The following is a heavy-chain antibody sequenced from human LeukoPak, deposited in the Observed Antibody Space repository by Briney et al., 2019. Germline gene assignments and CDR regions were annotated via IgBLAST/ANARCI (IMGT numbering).Heavy chain of an antibody. V-gene: IGHV3-21*01. Sequence: GGSPRLSCAASGFTFSSYSMNWVRQAPGKGLEWVSSISSSSSYIYYADSLKGRFTISRDNAKNSLYLQMNSLRAEDTAVYYCARAGGITLVRGVIPGDYYYYYMDVWGKGTTVTISS. J-gene: IGHJ6*03. CDR2: ISSSSSYI. D-gene: IGHD3-10*01. CDR3: ARAGGITLVRGVIPGDYYYYYMDV. CDR1: GFTFSSYS.